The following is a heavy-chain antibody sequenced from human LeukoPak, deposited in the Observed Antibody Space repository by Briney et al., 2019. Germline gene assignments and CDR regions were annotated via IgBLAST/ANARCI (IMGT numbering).Heavy chain of an antibody. Sequence: GGSLRLTCAASGFTFSSYSMNWVRQAPGKGLEWVSSISSTSIYKYYADSVKGRFTISRDNAKDSLFLQMNSLRAEDTAIYYCARDPRIYCTNGICRDDYFDNWGQGTLVTVSS. CDR3: ARDPRIYCTNGICRDDYFDN. J-gene: IGHJ4*02. D-gene: IGHD2-8*01. V-gene: IGHV3-21*01. CDR2: ISSTSIYK. CDR1: GFTFSSYS.